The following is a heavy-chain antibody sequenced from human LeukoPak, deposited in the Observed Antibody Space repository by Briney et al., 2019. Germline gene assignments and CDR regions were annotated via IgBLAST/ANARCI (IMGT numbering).Heavy chain of an antibody. CDR2: IYPGDADT. V-gene: IGHV5-51*01. CDR3: VRPTTAISDAFDV. D-gene: IGHD1-1*01. J-gene: IGHJ3*01. CDR1: GYTFASYW. Sequence: PGESLRISCEGLGYTFASYWIGWVRQMPGKGLEWMGIIYPGDADTRYSPSFRGRVTISADRTTSSAHLHWRSLNASVTAMYYCVRPTTAISDAFDVWGHGTMVIVSS.